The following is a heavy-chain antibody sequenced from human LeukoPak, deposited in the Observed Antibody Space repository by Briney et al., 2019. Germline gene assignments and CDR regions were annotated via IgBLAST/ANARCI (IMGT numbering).Heavy chain of an antibody. Sequence: GGSLRLSCAASGFTFSTYSMNWVRQAPGKGLEWLSYISSSSSTIYYADSVKGRFTISRDNAKNSLYLQMNSLRAEDTAVYYCARDRYNYGDFGGMDVWGQGTTVTVSS. D-gene: IGHD4-17*01. CDR1: GFTFSTYS. CDR3: ARDRYNYGDFGGMDV. CDR2: ISSSSSTI. V-gene: IGHV3-48*04. J-gene: IGHJ6*02.